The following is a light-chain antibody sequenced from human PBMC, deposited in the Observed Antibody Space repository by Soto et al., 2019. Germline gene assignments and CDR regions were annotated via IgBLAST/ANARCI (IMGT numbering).Light chain of an antibody. CDR3: SSYAGVKNFVV. V-gene: IGLV2-8*01. CDR2: EVS. CDR1: NSDMGTYIY. Sequence: QSALTQPPSASGSPGQSVTISCTGTNSDMGTYIYVSWYQQHPGKGPRLIIYEVSKRPSGVPDRFSGSKSGNTASLTVSGLQTEDEADYSCSSYAGVKNFVVFGGGTKLTVL. J-gene: IGLJ2*01.